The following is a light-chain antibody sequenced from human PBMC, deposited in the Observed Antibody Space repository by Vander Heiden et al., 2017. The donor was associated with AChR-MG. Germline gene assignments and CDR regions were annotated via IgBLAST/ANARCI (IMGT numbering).Light chain of an antibody. CDR3: HHRT. CDR2: YAS. Sequence: EIVLTPSPDFQYVTPREKVTITCRASQSIGNGLHWYQQKQNQSPKVLIQYASQSISGVPSRFAGSGSGTDFTLTINSLEAEDAATYYCHHRTFGQGTKLEIK. V-gene: IGKV6-21*02. J-gene: IGKJ2*01. CDR1: QSIGNG.